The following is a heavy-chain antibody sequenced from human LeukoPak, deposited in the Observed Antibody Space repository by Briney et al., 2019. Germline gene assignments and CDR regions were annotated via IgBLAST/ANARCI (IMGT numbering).Heavy chain of an antibody. CDR2: IYYSGST. D-gene: IGHD3-10*01. Sequence: SETLSLTCTVSGGSISSYYWSWIRQPPGKGLEWIGYIYYSGSTNYNPSLKSRVTISVDTSKNQFSLKLSSVTAADTAVYYCARGNDYYGSGSPLSFDYWGQGTLVTVSS. CDR3: ARGNDYYGSGSPLSFDY. CDR1: GGSISSYY. J-gene: IGHJ4*02. V-gene: IGHV4-59*01.